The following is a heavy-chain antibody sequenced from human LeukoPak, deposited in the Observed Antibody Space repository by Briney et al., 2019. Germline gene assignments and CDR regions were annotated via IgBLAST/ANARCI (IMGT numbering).Heavy chain of an antibody. CDR2: IKHSGST. CDR1: GGSFSGYY. Sequence: SETLSLTCAVYGGSFSGYYWSWIRQPPGKGLEWIGEIKHSGSTNYNPSLKSRVSISVDTSKNQFSLKLNSVTAADTAVYYCARVPYEESSGWYRGWFGPWGQGTLVTVSS. V-gene: IGHV4-34*01. D-gene: IGHD6-19*01. J-gene: IGHJ5*02. CDR3: ARVPYEESSGWYRGWFGP.